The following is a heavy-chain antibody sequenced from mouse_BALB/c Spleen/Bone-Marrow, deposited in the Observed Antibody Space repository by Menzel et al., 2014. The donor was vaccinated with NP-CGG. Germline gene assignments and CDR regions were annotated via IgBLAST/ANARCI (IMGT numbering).Heavy chain of an antibody. Sequence: KQRPEQGLEWIGWIDPENGDTEYAPKFQGKATMTADTSSNTAYMQLSSLTSEDSAVYFCARWSFDYWGQGTTRTVSS. CDR3: ARWSFDY. V-gene: IGHV14-4*02. J-gene: IGHJ2*01. D-gene: IGHD2-3*01. CDR2: IDPENGDT.